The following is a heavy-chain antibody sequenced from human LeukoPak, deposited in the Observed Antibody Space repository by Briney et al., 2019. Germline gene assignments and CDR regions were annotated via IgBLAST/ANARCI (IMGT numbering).Heavy chain of an antibody. V-gene: IGHV4-59*01. CDR3: ARDPEYSSPAFDI. D-gene: IGHD6-6*01. Sequence: SETLSLTCTVSGGSISGYYWSWVRQPPGKGLDWLGYIYYTGSTNYNPSLKSRVTISVDTSKNQFSLKLSSVTAADTAVYYCARDPEYSSPAFDIWGQGTMVTVSS. J-gene: IGHJ3*02. CDR1: GGSISGYY. CDR2: IYYTGST.